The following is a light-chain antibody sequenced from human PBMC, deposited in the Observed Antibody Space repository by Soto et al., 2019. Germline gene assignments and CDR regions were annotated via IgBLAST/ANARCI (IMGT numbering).Light chain of an antibody. Sequence: SYELTQPPSVSVAPGQTARITCGGNNIGSKSVHWYQQKPGQAPVLVVYDDSDRPPGIPERFSGSNSGNTATLTISRVEAGDEADYYCQVWDSSSDLYYVFGTGTKLNVL. CDR1: NIGSKS. CDR2: DDS. V-gene: IGLV3-21*02. J-gene: IGLJ1*01. CDR3: QVWDSSSDLYYV.